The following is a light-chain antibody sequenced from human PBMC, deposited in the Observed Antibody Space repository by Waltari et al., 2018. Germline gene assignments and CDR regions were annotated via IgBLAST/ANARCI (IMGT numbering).Light chain of an antibody. CDR1: QRVSSN. J-gene: IGKJ5*01. CDR2: DAS. Sequence: EVVMTQSPATLSVFPGERATLSCRASQRVSSNLAWYQQRPGQAPRLLIFDASTRAPSIPARFSGSGSGTEFTLTIRSLQSEDSAVYYCQQYNRWPPITFGQGTRLEVK. V-gene: IGKV3-15*01. CDR3: QQYNRWPPIT.